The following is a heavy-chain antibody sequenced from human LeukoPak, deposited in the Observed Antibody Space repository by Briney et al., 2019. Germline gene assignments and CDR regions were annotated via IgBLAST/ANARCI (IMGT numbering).Heavy chain of an antibody. CDR3: ARYPAARRAFDI. Sequence: SETLSLTCTVSGGSISSISYHWGWIRQPPGKGLEWIGSIYYSGSTYYNPSLKSRVTISVDTSKNQFSLKLSSVTAADTAVYYCARYPAARRAFDIWGQGTMVTVSS. J-gene: IGHJ3*02. CDR2: IYYSGST. D-gene: IGHD6-6*01. CDR1: GGSISSISYH. V-gene: IGHV4-39*07.